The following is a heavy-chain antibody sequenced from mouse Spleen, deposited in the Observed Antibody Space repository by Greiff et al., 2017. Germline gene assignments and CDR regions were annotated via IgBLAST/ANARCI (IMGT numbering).Heavy chain of an antibody. CDR3: TRDRYDDPFAY. V-gene: IGHV1-69*01. Sequence: QVQLQQPGAELVMPGASVKLSCKASGYTFTSYWMHWVKQRPGQGLEWIGEIDPSDSYTNYNQKFKGKATLTVDKSSSTAYMQLRSLTSEDSAVYYCTRDRYDDPFAYWSQGTLVTVSA. CDR1: GYTFTSYW. CDR2: IDPSDSYT. D-gene: IGHD2-14*01. J-gene: IGHJ3*01.